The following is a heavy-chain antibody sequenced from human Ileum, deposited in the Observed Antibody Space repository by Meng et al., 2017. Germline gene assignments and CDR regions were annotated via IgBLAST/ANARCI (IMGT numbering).Heavy chain of an antibody. CDR3: SRTSYYDNSGYYPG. CDR2: INHSGST. J-gene: IGHJ4*02. CDR1: GGSFTCYD. Sequence: QVQLQPGGAGFLEHRETLSLTCACYGGSFTCYDWSVLRQPPGKGLGCMGEINHSGSTNYNPSLKSRVTISVDTSKTQFSLKLSSVTAADTAVYYCSRTSYYDNSGYYPGWGQGTLVTVSS. D-gene: IGHD3-22*01. V-gene: IGHV4-34*01.